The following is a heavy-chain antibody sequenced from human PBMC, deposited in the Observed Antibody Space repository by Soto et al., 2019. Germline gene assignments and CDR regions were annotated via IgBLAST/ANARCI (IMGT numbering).Heavy chain of an antibody. CDR1: NYTFTSYG. CDR2: ISAYNGNT. D-gene: IGHD1-26*01. Sequence: ASVKVSCKASNYTFTSYGFSWVRQAPGQGLEWMGWISAYNGNTNYAQNLQGRVTMTTDTSTSTASMELRSLRSDDTAVYYCARVLLQWELSAFDIWGQGTMVTVSS. J-gene: IGHJ3*02. V-gene: IGHV1-18*01. CDR3: ARVLLQWELSAFDI.